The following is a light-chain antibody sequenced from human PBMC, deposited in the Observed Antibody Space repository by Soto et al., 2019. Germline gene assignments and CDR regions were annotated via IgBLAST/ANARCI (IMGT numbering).Light chain of an antibody. CDR3: QQANSFPLT. V-gene: IGKV1-12*01. CDR2: AAS. CDR1: QGISRW. J-gene: IGKJ4*01. Sequence: DLQMTQSPSSVSASVGDRVTITWRASQGISRWLAWYQQIPGKAPKLLIYAASSLQSGVPSRFSGSGSGTDFTLTISSLQPEDFATYYCQQANSFPLTFGGGTKVEIK.